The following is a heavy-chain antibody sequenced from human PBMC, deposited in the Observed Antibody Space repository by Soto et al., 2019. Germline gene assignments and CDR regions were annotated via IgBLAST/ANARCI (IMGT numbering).Heavy chain of an antibody. CDR2: IIPIFGTA. Sequence: SVKVSCKASGGTFSSYAISWVRQAPGQGLEWMGGIIPIFGTANYAQKFQGRVTITADESTSTAYMELSSLRSEDTAVYYCARGRPYVVVPAAGYYYYGMDVWGQGTTVTVSS. D-gene: IGHD2-2*01. CDR1: GGTFSSYA. V-gene: IGHV1-69*13. CDR3: ARGRPYVVVPAAGYYYYGMDV. J-gene: IGHJ6*02.